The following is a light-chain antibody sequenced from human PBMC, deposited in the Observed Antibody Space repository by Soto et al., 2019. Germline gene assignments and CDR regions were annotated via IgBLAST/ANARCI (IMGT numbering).Light chain of an antibody. CDR2: GIS. Sequence: MTQSPLSLPVTLGQPASISCKSSQSFSTYLAWYQQKPGKVPKLLISGISTLQSGVPSRFSGSGYGTEFTLTISNLQPEDVATYYCQKYNTAPLTFGGGTKVDIK. CDR3: QKYNTAPLT. CDR1: QSFSTY. J-gene: IGKJ4*01. V-gene: IGKV1-27*01.